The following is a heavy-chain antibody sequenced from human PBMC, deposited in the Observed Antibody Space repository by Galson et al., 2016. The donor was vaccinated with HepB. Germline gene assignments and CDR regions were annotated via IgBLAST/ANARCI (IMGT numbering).Heavy chain of an antibody. CDR1: GFTFDDYV. Sequence: SLRLSCAASGFTFDDYVPHWVRQAPGKGLEWVSLISWDGGSTFYADSVKGRFTISRDNSKNSLFLQMDSLRTEDTAFYYCATISTGDYYFNYWGHGTLVTVSS. D-gene: IGHD2-21*02. CDR2: ISWDGGST. V-gene: IGHV3-43*01. CDR3: ATISTGDYYFNY. J-gene: IGHJ4*01.